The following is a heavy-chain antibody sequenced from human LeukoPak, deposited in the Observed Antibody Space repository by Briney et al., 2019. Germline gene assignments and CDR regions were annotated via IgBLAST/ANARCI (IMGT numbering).Heavy chain of an antibody. CDR3: ARGRMAGTYVFDY. D-gene: IGHD6-19*01. V-gene: IGHV1-69*01. CDR1: GDTFSSYS. CDR2: IIPIFGTA. Sequence: ASVKVSCKASGDTFSSYSISWVGQAPGQGLEWMGGIIPIFGTANYAQKFQGRVTITADESTSTAYMELSSLRSEDTAVYYCARGRMAGTYVFDYWGQGTLVTVSS. J-gene: IGHJ4*02.